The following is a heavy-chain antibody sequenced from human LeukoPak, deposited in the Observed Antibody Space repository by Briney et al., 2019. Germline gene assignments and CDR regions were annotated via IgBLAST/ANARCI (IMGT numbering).Heavy chain of an antibody. Sequence: GGSLRHSCAASGFTFTSCAMSWVRQAPGKGLEWVSTISGSGGNTYYADSVKGRFTISRDNSENTLFLQMNSLRAEDTAIYFCAKDIRRYYYNSGGYPLFDYWGQGTLVTVSS. CDR1: GFTFTSCA. V-gene: IGHV3-23*01. J-gene: IGHJ4*02. D-gene: IGHD3-22*01. CDR2: ISGSGGNT. CDR3: AKDIRRYYYNSGGYPLFDY.